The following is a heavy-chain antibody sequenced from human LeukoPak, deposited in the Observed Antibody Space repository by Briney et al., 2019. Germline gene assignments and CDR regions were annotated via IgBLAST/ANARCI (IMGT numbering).Heavy chain of an antibody. Sequence: GASVKVSCKASGYTFTGYYMHWVRQAPGQGLEWMGWINPNSGGTNYAQKFEGRVTMTRDTSISTAYMELSRLRSDDTAVYYCARTYSSSWSYCDSWGQGTLVTVSS. J-gene: IGHJ4*02. V-gene: IGHV1-2*02. CDR2: INPNSGGT. CDR3: ARTYSSSWSYCDS. D-gene: IGHD6-13*01. CDR1: GYTFTGYY.